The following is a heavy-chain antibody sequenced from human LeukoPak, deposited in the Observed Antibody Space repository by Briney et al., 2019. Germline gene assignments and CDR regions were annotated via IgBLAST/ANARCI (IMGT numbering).Heavy chain of an antibody. CDR3: AAAGAFLWSGYFLAPLFDY. CDR2: ISYDGSNK. Sequence: GGSLRLSCAASGFTFSSYAMHWVRQAPGKGREWVAVISYDGSNKYYADSVKGRFTISRDNSKNTLYLQMNSLRAEDTAVYYCAAAGAFLWSGYFLAPLFDYWGQGTLVTVSS. CDR1: GFTFSSYA. V-gene: IGHV3-30-3*01. D-gene: IGHD3-3*01. J-gene: IGHJ4*02.